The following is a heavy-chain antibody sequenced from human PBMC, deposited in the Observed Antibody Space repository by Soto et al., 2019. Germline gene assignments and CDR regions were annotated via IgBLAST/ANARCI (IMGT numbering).Heavy chain of an antibody. CDR3: ARDWYYDSRGYGSGGFDI. CDR2: IYSGGTT. Sequence: GGSLRLSCAFSAFTVSINCISWVSQAPGKGREWVSVIYSGGTTNYADSVKGRFTISRDNSKNMLYLQMNSLRAEDTAVYYCARDWYYDSRGYGSGGFDIWGQGT. D-gene: IGHD3-22*01. CDR1: AFTVSINC. V-gene: IGHV3-66*01. J-gene: IGHJ3*02.